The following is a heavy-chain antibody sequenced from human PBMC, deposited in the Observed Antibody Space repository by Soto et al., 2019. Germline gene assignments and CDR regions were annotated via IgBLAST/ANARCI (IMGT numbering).Heavy chain of an antibody. V-gene: IGHV3-30*18. Sequence: GGSLRLSCAASGFTFSSYAMHWVRQAPGKGLEWVAIISYDGSNKYYADSVEGRFTISRDNFMNTLYLQMNSLTAEDSGLYYCAKDRAGGNSGGSDSWGLGALVTVSS. CDR2: ISYDGSNK. CDR3: AKDRAGGNSGGSDS. J-gene: IGHJ4*02. D-gene: IGHD4-17*01. CDR1: GFTFSSYA.